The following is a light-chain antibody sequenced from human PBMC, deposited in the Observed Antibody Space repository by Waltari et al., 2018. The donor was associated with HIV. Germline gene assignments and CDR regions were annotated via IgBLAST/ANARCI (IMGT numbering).Light chain of an antibody. CDR2: AAS. V-gene: IGKV1-39*01. J-gene: IGKJ1*01. CDR3: QQSYRSWT. Sequence: DIQMTQSPSSLSASVGDRVTITCRTSQTISDFLNWYQQKPGKAPKLLIYAASSLQSGVPSRFSGSGSETDFTLTISSLQPEDFATYYCQQSYRSWTFGQGTKVEI. CDR1: QTISDF.